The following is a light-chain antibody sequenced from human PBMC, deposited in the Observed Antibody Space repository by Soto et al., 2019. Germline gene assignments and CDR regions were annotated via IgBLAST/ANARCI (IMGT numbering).Light chain of an antibody. CDR3: SSVADNNNLV. J-gene: IGLJ2*01. CDR2: EVS. CDR1: SSDVGGYNY. V-gene: IGLV2-8*01. Sequence: QSALTQPPSASGSPGQSVTISCTGTSSDVGGYNYVSWYQQHPGKAPKLMISEVSKRPSGVPDRFSGSKSGNTASLTVSGLQAEDEADYYCSSVADNNNLVFGGGTKVTVL.